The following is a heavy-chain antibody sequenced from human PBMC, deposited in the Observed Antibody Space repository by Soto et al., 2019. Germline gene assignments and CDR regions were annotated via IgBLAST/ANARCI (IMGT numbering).Heavy chain of an antibody. CDR2: INAGNGNT. Sequence: ASVKSPARLLDTPSLAMLCIGCARPPGQRLEWMGWINAGNGNTKYSQKLQGRVTITRDTSASTAYMELSSLRSEDTAVYYCARYDYYYYYMDVWGKGTTVTVSS. CDR1: DTPSLAML. V-gene: IGHV1-3*01. J-gene: IGHJ6*03. CDR3: ARYDYYYYYMDV.